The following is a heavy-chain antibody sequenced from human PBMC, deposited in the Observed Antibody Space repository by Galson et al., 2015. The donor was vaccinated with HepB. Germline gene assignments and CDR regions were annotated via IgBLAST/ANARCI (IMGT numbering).Heavy chain of an antibody. CDR3: ARGADIVVVPAAGAYAFDI. Sequence: SVKVSCKASGYTFTSYYMHWVRQAPGQGLEWMGIINHSGGSTSYAQKFQGRVTMTRDTSTSTVYMELSSLRSEDTAVYYCARGADIVVVPAAGAYAFDIWGQGTMVTVSS. CDR2: INHSGGST. J-gene: IGHJ3*02. V-gene: IGHV1-46*01. D-gene: IGHD2-2*01. CDR1: GYTFTSYY.